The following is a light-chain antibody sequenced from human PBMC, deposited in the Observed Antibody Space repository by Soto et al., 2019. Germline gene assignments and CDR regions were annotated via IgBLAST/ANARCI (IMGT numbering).Light chain of an antibody. Sequence: EIVLTQSPGTLSLSPGERATLSCRASQSVSSSYLAWYQQKPGQAPRLLIYGASSRVTGIPARFSGSGSGTDFTLTISSLEPEDFAVYYCQQRSNWTFGQGTKVDI. CDR1: QSVSSSY. V-gene: IGKV3D-20*02. CDR2: GAS. CDR3: QQRSNWT. J-gene: IGKJ1*01.